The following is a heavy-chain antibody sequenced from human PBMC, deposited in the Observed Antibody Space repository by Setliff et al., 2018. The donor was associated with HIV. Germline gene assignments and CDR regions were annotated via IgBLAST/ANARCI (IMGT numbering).Heavy chain of an antibody. CDR3: TIPASSLAPN. CDR1: GASISSHNYY. CDR2: IRSSADT. Sequence: SETLSLTCTVSGASISSHNYYWGWIRQSPGKGLEWIASIRSSADTYYNPSLQSRVIISVDTSNNQISLKLTSVTAADTAVYYCTIPASSLAPNWGRGTQVTVSS. J-gene: IGHJ4*02. V-gene: IGHV4-39*01.